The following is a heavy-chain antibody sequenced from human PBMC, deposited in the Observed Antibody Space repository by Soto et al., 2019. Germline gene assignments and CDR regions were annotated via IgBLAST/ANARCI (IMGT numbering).Heavy chain of an antibody. CDR2: IKEDGSDI. D-gene: IGHD2-15*01. Sequence: GGSLRLSCVASGFTFSSHWMTWVRQAPGKGLEWVANIKEDGSDIYYADSVKGRFTISRDNSKNMLYLQMNSLRAEDTAVYYCVKSRGYCSGVSCYLDYWGQGTLVTVSS. J-gene: IGHJ4*02. V-gene: IGHV3-7*05. CDR1: GFTFSSHW. CDR3: VKSRGYCSGVSCYLDY.